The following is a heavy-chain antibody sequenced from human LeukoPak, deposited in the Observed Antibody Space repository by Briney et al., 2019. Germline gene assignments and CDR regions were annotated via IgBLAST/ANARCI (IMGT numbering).Heavy chain of an antibody. CDR1: GGTFSSHT. CDR3: ARDRGWLQFDY. D-gene: IGHD5-24*01. CDR2: NIPIRGIA. Sequence: AVKDSCKASGGTFSSHTISLVGPAPGQGLEWMGRNIPIRGIANYAQKFQGRVTITADKSTSTAYMELSSLRSEDTAVYYCARDRGWLQFDYWGQGTLVTVSS. J-gene: IGHJ4*02. V-gene: IGHV1-69*04.